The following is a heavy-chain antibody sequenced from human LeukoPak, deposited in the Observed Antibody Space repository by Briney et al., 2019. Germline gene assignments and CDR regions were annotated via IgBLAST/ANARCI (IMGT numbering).Heavy chain of an antibody. CDR2: ISWNSGSI. CDR3: AKAPRAGAGTSHFDY. J-gene: IGHJ4*02. V-gene: IGHV3-9*01. D-gene: IGHD6-13*01. CDR1: GAAFVGNL. Sequence: CRRASCAASGAAFVGNLIGWVRHPPGQGLEWISVISWNSGSIGYADSVKGRFTISRDNAKRSLYLQMNTLRAEDTAFYYCAKAPRAGAGTSHFDYWGQGTLVTVSS.